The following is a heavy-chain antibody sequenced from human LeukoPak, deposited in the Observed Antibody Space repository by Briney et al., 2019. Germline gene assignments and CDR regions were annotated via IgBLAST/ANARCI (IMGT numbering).Heavy chain of an antibody. Sequence: PGGSLRLSCAASGFTFSSYWMSWVRQAPGKGLEWVSYISSSGSTIYYADSVKGRFTISRDNAKNSLYLQMNSLRAEDTAVYYCASLTYYDILTGHNIRPWGQGTLVTVSS. V-gene: IGHV3-48*04. J-gene: IGHJ5*02. CDR1: GFTFSSYW. CDR3: ASLTYYDILTGHNIRP. D-gene: IGHD3-9*01. CDR2: ISSSGSTI.